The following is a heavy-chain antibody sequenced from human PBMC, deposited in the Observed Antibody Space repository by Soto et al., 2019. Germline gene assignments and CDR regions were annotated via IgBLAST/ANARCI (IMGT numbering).Heavy chain of an antibody. CDR2: IIPIFGTA. Sequence: GASVKVSCKASGGTFSSYAISWVRQAPGQGLEWTGGIIPIFGTANYAQKFQGRVTITADRSTSTAYMELSSLRSEDTAVYYCARGSSFHRDYYYGMDVWGQGTTVTVSS. V-gene: IGHV1-69*06. CDR3: ARGSSFHRDYYYGMDV. CDR1: GGTFSSYA. J-gene: IGHJ6*02.